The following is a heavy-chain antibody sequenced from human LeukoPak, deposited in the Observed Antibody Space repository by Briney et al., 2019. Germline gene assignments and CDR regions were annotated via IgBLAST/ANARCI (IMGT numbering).Heavy chain of an antibody. J-gene: IGHJ4*02. CDR3: TPRRTGKYYFDY. Sequence: GASVKVSCKASGYTFTGYYMHWVRQAPGQGLEWMGWMNPNSGNTGYAQKFQGRVTMTRNTSITTAYMELSSLTSEDTAVYYCTPRRTGKYYFDYWGQGTLVAVSS. CDR2: MNPNSGNT. D-gene: IGHD3-10*01. V-gene: IGHV1-8*02. CDR1: GYTFTGYY.